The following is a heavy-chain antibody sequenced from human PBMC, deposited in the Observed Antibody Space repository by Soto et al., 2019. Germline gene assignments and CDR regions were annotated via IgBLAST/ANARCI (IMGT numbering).Heavy chain of an antibody. CDR2: IDPKNGNT. V-gene: IGHV1-18*01. Sequence: GASVKVSCKASGYTFTTLGISWVRQAPGQGLEWMGWIDPKNGNTKDAQKFQGRVTMTTDTSTSTAYMELRSLRSDDTAVYFCAKEYCDTSRCFLPDYWGQGALVTVSS. J-gene: IGHJ4*02. D-gene: IGHD2-2*01. CDR3: AKEYCDTSRCFLPDY. CDR1: GYTFTTLG.